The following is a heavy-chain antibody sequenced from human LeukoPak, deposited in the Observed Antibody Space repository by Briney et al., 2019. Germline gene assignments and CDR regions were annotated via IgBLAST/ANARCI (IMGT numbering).Heavy chain of an antibody. CDR2: ISSSSSYI. CDR3: ARDRRSGSYGGDYYFGY. J-gene: IGHJ4*02. V-gene: IGHV3-21*01. CDR1: GFTFSSYS. Sequence: GGSLRLSCAASGFTFSSYSMNWVRQAPGKGLEWVSSISSSSSYIYYADSVKGRFTISRDNAKNSLYLQMKSLRAEDTAVYYCARDRRSGSYGGDYYFGYWGQGTLVTVSS. D-gene: IGHD1-26*01.